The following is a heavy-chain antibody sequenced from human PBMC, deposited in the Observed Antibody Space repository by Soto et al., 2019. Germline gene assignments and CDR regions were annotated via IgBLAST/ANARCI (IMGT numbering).Heavy chain of an antibody. V-gene: IGHV3-30*03. CDR3: ARTRSAWSDFHYYSLDV. Sequence: PGESLKISCAASGFTFNSYGMHWVRQGPGNGLEWVAFISYDSTKTYYADSVKGRFTISRDNSNSALYVQMNSLTGEDTAVYYCARTRSAWSDFHYYSLDVWGQGTTVT. CDR2: ISYDSTKT. D-gene: IGHD1-26*01. J-gene: IGHJ6*02. CDR1: GFTFNSYG.